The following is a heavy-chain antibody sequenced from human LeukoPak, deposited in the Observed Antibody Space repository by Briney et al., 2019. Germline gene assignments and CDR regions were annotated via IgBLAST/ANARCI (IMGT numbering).Heavy chain of an antibody. J-gene: IGHJ1*01. D-gene: IGHD6-13*01. CDR1: GGSFSGYY. Sequence: SETLSLTCAVYGGSFSGYYWSWIRQPPGKGLEWIGEINHSGSTNYNPSLKSRVTISVDTSKNQFSLRLSSVTAADTAVYYCARARGVFGSSFEYFQHWGQGTLVTISS. CDR3: ARARGVFGSSFEYFQH. CDR2: INHSGST. V-gene: IGHV4-34*01.